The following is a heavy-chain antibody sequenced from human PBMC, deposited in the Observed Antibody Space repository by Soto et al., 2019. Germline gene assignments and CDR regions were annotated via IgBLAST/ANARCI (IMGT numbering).Heavy chain of an antibody. CDR3: ARGGAAAGINQPYYYYYGMDV. CDR2: INHSGST. CDR1: GGSFSGYY. J-gene: IGHJ6*02. D-gene: IGHD6-13*01. Sequence: PSETLSLTCAVYGGSFSGYYWSWIRQPPGKGLEWIGEINHSGSTNYNPSLKSRVTISVGTSKNQFSLKLSSVTAADTAVYYCARGGAAAGINQPYYYYYGMDVWGQGTTVTVSS. V-gene: IGHV4-34*01.